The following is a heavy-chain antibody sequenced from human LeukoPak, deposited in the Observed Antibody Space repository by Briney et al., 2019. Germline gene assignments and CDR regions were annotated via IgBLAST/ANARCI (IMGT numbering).Heavy chain of an antibody. J-gene: IGHJ4*02. CDR3: AKDIPSSSWYLGY. CDR1: GFTFSSCA. CDR2: IRSDGNNK. Sequence: SEGSLRLSCAASGFTFSSCARHWVRQAPGKGLEWLALIRSDGNNKYYADSVKGRFTISRDDSKNTLYLQMNSLRAEDTAVYYCAKDIPSSSWYLGYWGQGTLVTVSS. V-gene: IGHV3-30*02. D-gene: IGHD6-13*01.